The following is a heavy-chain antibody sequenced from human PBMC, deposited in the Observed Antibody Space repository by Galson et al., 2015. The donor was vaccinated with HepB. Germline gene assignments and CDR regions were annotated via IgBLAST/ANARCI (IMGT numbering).Heavy chain of an antibody. Sequence: QSGAEVKKPGESLKISCKGSGYSFTSYWIGWVRQMPGKGLEWMGIIYPGDSDTRYSPSFQGQVTISADKSISTAYLQWSSLKASDTAMYYCARPAYGSGSYPPPTTGPYDYWGQGTLVTVSS. V-gene: IGHV5-51*01. CDR3: ARPAYGSGSYPPPTTGPYDY. CDR2: IYPGDSDT. J-gene: IGHJ4*02. CDR1: GYSFTSYW. D-gene: IGHD3-10*01.